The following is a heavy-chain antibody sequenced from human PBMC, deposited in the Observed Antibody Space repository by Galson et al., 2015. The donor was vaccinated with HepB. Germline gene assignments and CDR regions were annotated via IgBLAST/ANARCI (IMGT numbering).Heavy chain of an antibody. CDR2: ISAYNGNT. D-gene: IGHD6-6*01. CDR3: ARDQGGYSSSFVSWFDP. V-gene: IGHV1-18*01. Sequence: SVKVSCKASGGTFSSYAISWVRQAPGQGLEWMGWISAYNGNTNYAQKLQGRVTMTTDTSASTAYMELRSLRSDDTAVYYCARDQGGYSSSFVSWFDPWGQGTLVTVSS. J-gene: IGHJ5*02. CDR1: GGTFSSYA.